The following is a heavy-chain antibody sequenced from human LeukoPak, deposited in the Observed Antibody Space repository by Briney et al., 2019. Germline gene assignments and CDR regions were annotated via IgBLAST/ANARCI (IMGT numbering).Heavy chain of an antibody. CDR3: ARASLKYYYDSSGYRYVFDI. D-gene: IGHD3-22*01. Sequence: SSQTLSLTCTVSGGSISSGDYYWSWIRQPPGKGLEWIGYIYYSGSTYYNPSLKSRVTISVDTSKNQFSLKLSSVTAADTAVYYCARASLKYYYDSSGYRYVFDIWGQGTMVTVSS. V-gene: IGHV4-30-4*01. J-gene: IGHJ3*02. CDR1: GGSISSGDYY. CDR2: IYYSGST.